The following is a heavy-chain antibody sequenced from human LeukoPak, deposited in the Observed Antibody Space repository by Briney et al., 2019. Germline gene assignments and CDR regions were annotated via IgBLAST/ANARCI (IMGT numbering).Heavy chain of an antibody. J-gene: IGHJ4*02. CDR3: ATAVYDILTGYYLHYDY. Sequence: ASVKVSCKVSGYTLTELSMRWVRQAPGKGLEWMGGFDPEDGETIYAQKFQGRATMTEDTSTDTAYMELSSLRSEDTAVYYCATAVYDILTGYYLHYDYWGQGTLVTVSS. CDR1: GYTLTELS. V-gene: IGHV1-24*01. CDR2: FDPEDGET. D-gene: IGHD3-9*01.